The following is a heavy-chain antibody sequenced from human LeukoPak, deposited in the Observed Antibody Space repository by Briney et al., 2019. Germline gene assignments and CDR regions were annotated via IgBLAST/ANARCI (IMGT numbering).Heavy chain of an antibody. CDR1: GGSISSSSYY. V-gene: IGHV4-39*07. D-gene: IGHD3-10*01. CDR2: IYYSGST. Sequence: SETLSLTCTVSGGSISSSSYYWGWIRQPPGKGLEWIGSIYYSGSTNYNPSLKSRVTISVDTSKNQFSLKLSSVTAADTAVYYCARVYGSGSYRGWGYYYMDVWGKGTTVTVSS. CDR3: ARVYGSGSYRGWGYYYMDV. J-gene: IGHJ6*03.